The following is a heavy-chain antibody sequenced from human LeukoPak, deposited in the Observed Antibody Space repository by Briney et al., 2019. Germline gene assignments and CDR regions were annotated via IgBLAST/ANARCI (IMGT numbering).Heavy chain of an antibody. CDR1: GGSISNSY. Sequence: SETLSLTCTVSGGSISNSYWSWIRQPAGKGLEWIGRIYPTDITTYNPSLKSRVTPSVDTSKNQFSLKVNSVTAADAAVYYCARGPGQLTSECFDSWGQGILVTVSS. CDR2: IYPTDIT. V-gene: IGHV4-4*07. CDR3: ARGPGQLTSECFDS. J-gene: IGHJ5*01. D-gene: IGHD6-13*01.